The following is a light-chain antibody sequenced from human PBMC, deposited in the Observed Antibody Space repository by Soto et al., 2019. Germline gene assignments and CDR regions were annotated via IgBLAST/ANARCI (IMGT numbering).Light chain of an antibody. Sequence: QSVLTQPASVSGSPGQSITISCTGTINDIGGFNFVSWYQQRPGNVPKLMIFDVSVRPSGVSARFSGSKSGNTASLTISGLQAEDEADYYCSSYTASDTVVFGGGTKVTVL. V-gene: IGLV2-14*03. CDR3: SSYTASDTVV. J-gene: IGLJ2*01. CDR1: INDIGGFNF. CDR2: DVS.